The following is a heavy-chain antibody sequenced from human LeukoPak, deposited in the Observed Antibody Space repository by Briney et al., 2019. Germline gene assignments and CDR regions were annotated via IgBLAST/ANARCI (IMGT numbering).Heavy chain of an antibody. J-gene: IGHJ4*02. D-gene: IGHD5-18*01. Sequence: GGSLRLSCAASGFTFSSYWISWVRQAPGKGLEWVANIKQDGSEKYYVDSVKGRFTISRDNAKNSLYLQMNSLRAEDTAVYYCARATAMVRRGRSFDYWGQGTLVTVSS. V-gene: IGHV3-7*01. CDR2: IKQDGSEK. CDR1: GFTFSSYW. CDR3: ARATAMVRRGRSFDY.